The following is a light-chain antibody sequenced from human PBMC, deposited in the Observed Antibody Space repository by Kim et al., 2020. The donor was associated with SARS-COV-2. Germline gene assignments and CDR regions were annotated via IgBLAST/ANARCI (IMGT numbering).Light chain of an antibody. V-gene: IGLV3-1*01. J-gene: IGLJ2*01. Sequence: SPGKTASITCSGDKLGDKYACWYQQKPGQSPVLVIYQDNKRPSGIPERFSGSNSGNTATLTISGTQAMDEADYYCQAWDSSTHVVFGGGTQLTVL. CDR2: QDN. CDR1: KLGDKY. CDR3: QAWDSSTHVV.